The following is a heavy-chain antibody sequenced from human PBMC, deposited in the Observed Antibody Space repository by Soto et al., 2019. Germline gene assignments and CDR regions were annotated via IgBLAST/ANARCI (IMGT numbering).Heavy chain of an antibody. J-gene: IGHJ3*02. V-gene: IGHV1-46*01. CDR1: GYTFTSYD. CDR2: INPSGGST. CDR3: AIVSKCDLPGDAFDI. Sequence: SVKVSCKAPGYTFTSYDLHWLLQAPGQGLEWMGIINPSGGSTSYAQKFQGRVTMTRDTSTSTVYMELSSLRSEDTAVYYCAIVSKCDLPGDAFDISAQRSIVTVSS.